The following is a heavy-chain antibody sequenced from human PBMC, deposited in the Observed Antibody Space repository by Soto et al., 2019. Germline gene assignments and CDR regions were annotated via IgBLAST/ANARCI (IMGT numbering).Heavy chain of an antibody. V-gene: IGHV2-26*01. J-gene: IGHJ4*02. CDR1: GFSLSNARMG. CDR3: ARIPDGYNSLVYFDY. CDR2: IFSNDEK. D-gene: IGHD5-12*01. Sequence: QVTLKESGPVLVKPTETLTLTCTVSGFSLSNARMGVSWIRQPPGKALEWLAHIFSNDEKSYSTSLKSRLTISKDTSKSQVVLNMTNMDPVDTATYYCARIPDGYNSLVYFDYWGQGTLVTVSS.